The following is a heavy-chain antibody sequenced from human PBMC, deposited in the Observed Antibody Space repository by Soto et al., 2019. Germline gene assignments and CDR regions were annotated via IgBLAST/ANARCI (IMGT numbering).Heavy chain of an antibody. J-gene: IGHJ4*02. CDR3: ARDLLMTMVTTGGSFFDY. Sequence: QVQLVESGGGVVQPGRSLRLSCAASGFTFSSYAMHWVRQAPGKGLEWVAVISYDGSNKYYADSVKGRFTISRDNSKNTLYLQMNSLRAEDTAVYYCARDLLMTMVTTGGSFFDYWGQGTLVTVSS. D-gene: IGHD4-17*01. CDR2: ISYDGSNK. V-gene: IGHV3-30-3*01. CDR1: GFTFSSYA.